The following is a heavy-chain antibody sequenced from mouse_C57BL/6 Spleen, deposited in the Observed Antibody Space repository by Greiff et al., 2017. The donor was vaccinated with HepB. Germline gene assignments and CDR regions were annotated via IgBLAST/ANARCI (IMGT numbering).Heavy chain of an antibody. CDR1: GFSLTSYA. D-gene: IGHD1-1*01. V-gene: IGHV2-9-1*01. CDR3: ARWHYDGSGYWYFDV. J-gene: IGHJ1*03. CDR2: IWPGGGT. Sequence: VNVVESGPGLVAPSQSLSITCTVSGFSLTSYAISWVRQPPGKGLERLGVIWPGGGTNYNSALKSSLSISKDNSKRQVFLKMNSLQTDDTARDYWARWHYDGSGYWYFDVWGTVNTVTVSS.